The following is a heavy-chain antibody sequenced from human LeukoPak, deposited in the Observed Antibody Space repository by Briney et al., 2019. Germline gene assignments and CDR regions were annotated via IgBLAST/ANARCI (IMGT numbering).Heavy chain of an antibody. J-gene: IGHJ3*02. V-gene: IGHV1-18*01. Sequence: ASVKVSCKASGYTFTSYGISWVRQAPGQGLEWMGWISAYNGNTNYAQKLQGRVTMTTDTSTSTAYMELRSLRSDDTAVYYCARGRYDFWSGYQGDASDIWGQGTMVTVSS. CDR1: GYTFTSYG. D-gene: IGHD3-3*01. CDR3: ARGRYDFWSGYQGDASDI. CDR2: ISAYNGNT.